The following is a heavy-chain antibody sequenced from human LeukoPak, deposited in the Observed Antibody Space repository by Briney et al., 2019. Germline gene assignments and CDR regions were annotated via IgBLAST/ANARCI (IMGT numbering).Heavy chain of an antibody. CDR3: ARLQSGSYSVDAFDI. Sequence: PSETLSLTCAVSGGSISSSSYYWGWIRQPPGKGLEWIGSIYYSGSTYYSPSLKSRVTISVDTSKNQFSLKLSSVTAADTAVYYCARLQSGSYSVDAFDIWGLGTMVTVSS. J-gene: IGHJ3*02. CDR1: GGSISSSSYY. D-gene: IGHD1-26*01. V-gene: IGHV4-39*01. CDR2: IYYSGST.